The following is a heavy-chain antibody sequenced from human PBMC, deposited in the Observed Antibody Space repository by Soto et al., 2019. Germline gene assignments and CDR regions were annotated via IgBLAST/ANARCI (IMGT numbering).Heavy chain of an antibody. V-gene: IGHV1-8*01. CDR3: ARGVSAGVHY. Sequence: ASVKVSCKASGYSFTSLDINWVRQTAGQGLEWMGWMEPSTGTTGYAQKFQGRVTMTRDTSINTAYMELTTLTSDDTAFYYCARGVSAGVHYWGQGTLVTLSS. J-gene: IGHJ4*02. CDR2: MEPSTGTT. D-gene: IGHD3-10*01. CDR1: GYSFTSLD.